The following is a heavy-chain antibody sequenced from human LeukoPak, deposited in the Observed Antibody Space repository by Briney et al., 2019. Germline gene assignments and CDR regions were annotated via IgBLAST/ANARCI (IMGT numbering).Heavy chain of an antibody. CDR3: AKGGVNFWSGYCFDS. CDR1: GFTFSTYA. CDR2: ISGSGDST. J-gene: IGHJ4*02. Sequence: GGSLRLSCVASGFTFSTYAMSWVRQAPGKGLEWVSAISGSGDSTYIAGSVKGRFTISRDNSKNTLSLQMNSLRGEDTAVYYCAKGGVNFWSGYCFDSWGQGTLVTVSS. D-gene: IGHD3-3*01. V-gene: IGHV3-23*01.